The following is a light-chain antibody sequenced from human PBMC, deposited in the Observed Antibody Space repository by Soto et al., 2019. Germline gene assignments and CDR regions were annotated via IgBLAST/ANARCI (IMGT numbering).Light chain of an antibody. CDR1: SSNIGTNY. V-gene: IGLV1-51*01. CDR2: YNS. Sequence: QSVLTQPPSVSASPGQKVTISCSGSSSNIGTNYVSWYQQLPGRAPKLVIFYNSNRPSGIPDRFSGSKSGSSATLGVTGLQTGDEADYYCGTWDSDLSAEVFGGGTKLTVL. CDR3: GTWDSDLSAEV. J-gene: IGLJ3*02.